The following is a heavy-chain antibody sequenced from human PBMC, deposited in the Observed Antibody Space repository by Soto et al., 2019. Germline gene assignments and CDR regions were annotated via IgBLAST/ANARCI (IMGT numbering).Heavy chain of an antibody. V-gene: IGHV4-59*01. J-gene: IGHJ6*02. CDR1: GGSISSYY. D-gene: IGHD2-2*01. Sequence: QVQLQESGPGLVKPSETLSLTCTVSGGSISSYYWSWIRQPPGKGLEWIGYIYYSGSTNYNPSLKSRVTISVDTSKNQLSLKLSSVTAAHTAVYYCAGDQGALVPAAMDDYYGMDVWGQGTTVTVSS. CDR3: AGDQGALVPAAMDDYYGMDV. CDR2: IYYSGST.